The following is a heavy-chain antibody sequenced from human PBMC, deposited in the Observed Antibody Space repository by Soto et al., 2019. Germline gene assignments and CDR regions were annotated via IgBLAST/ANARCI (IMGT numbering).Heavy chain of an antibody. CDR3: ARGIYGIYSTYFSSYMEV. Sequence: ASVKVSCKASGYTFTAHGVHWVRQAPGQRLEWIGWISTGMGNTKYSQKFQGRVSISRDTSANAAYMELSGLTSEDTAVYYCARGIYGIYSTYFSSYMEVWGKGTAVTVSS. V-gene: IGHV1-3*04. J-gene: IGHJ6*03. CDR1: GYTFTAHG. CDR2: ISTGMGNT. D-gene: IGHD3-9*01.